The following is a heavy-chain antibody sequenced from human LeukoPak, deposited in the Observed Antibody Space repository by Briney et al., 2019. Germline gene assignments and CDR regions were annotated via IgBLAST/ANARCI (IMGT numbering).Heavy chain of an antibody. D-gene: IGHD3-22*01. CDR3: ARADTYFYDSSGYPNGFDP. V-gene: IGHV4-61*01. Sequence: SETLSLTCSVSGGSVNSGYYYWSWIRQPPGKGLEWIGYIYYSGGTNYNPSLKSRVTISIDTSKKQFSLKLRSVTAADTAVYYCARADTYFYDSSGYPNGFDPWGQGMLVTVSS. CDR2: IYYSGGT. CDR1: GGSVNSGYYY. J-gene: IGHJ5*02.